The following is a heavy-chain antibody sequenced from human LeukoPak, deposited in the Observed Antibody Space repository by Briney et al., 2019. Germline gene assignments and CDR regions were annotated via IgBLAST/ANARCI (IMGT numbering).Heavy chain of an antibody. CDR2: VHFDGRT. CDR1: GGSVSSTNW. Sequence: SETLSLTCGVSGGSVSSTNWWTWIRQPPGKGLEWIGEVHFDGRTNFNPSLKSRLTMSVDLSENHVSLKLTSVTAADTAVYYCAREGGFYRPLDYSGQGTLVTVSS. V-gene: IGHV4-4*02. D-gene: IGHD6-25*01. J-gene: IGHJ4*02. CDR3: AREGGFYRPLDY.